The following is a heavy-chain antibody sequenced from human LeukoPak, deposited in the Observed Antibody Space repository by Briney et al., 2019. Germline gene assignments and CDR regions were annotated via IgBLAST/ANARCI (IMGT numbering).Heavy chain of an antibody. CDR2: LYSNGNT. V-gene: IGHV3-66*03. Sequence: GGSLRLSCAASGFTVSSKYMSWVRQAPGKGLEWVSTLYSNGNTYYADSVKGRFTISRDNSKNTLYLQMNSLRGEDTAVYYCARDGCGGTCYQYYFDYWGQGTLVTVSS. CDR3: ARDGCGGTCYQYYFDY. CDR1: GFTVSSKY. J-gene: IGHJ4*02. D-gene: IGHD2-15*01.